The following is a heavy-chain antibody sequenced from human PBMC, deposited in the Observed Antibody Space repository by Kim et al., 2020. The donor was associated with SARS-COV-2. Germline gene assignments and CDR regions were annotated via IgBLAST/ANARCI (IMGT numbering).Heavy chain of an antibody. D-gene: IGHD6-19*01. CDR3: AKKTSQGVFGSGWSDY. CDR1: GFTFSSYA. Sequence: GGSLRLSCAASGFTFSSYAMSWVRQAPGKGLEWVSGISGSGRSTYYADSVKGRFTISRDNSRNTLYLQMNSLRADDTAVYYCAKKTSQGVFGSGWSDYWGQGTLVTVSS. CDR2: ISGSGRST. J-gene: IGHJ4*02. V-gene: IGHV3-23*01.